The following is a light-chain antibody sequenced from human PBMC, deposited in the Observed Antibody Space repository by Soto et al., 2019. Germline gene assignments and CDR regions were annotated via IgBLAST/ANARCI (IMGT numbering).Light chain of an antibody. CDR3: CSYAGSSTYV. CDR1: SSDVGSYNL. V-gene: IGLV2-23*02. CDR2: EVS. J-gene: IGLJ1*01. Sequence: QSALTQPASVSGSPGQSITISCTGTSSDVGSYNLVSWYQQHPGKDPKVMIYEVSKRPSGVPNRFSGSKSGNTASLTISGLQAEDEADYYCCSYAGSSTYVFGTGTKLTVL.